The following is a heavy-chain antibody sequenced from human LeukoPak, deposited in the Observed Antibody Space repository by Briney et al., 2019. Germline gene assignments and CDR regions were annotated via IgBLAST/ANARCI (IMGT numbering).Heavy chain of an antibody. D-gene: IGHD3-3*01. Sequence: QAGGSLRLSCAASGFTFSSYGMHWVRQAPGKGLEWVAFIRYDGSNKYYADSVKGRFTISRDNSKNTLYLQMNSLRAEDTALYYCAREERRYDFWSGYYPYYYYYMDVWGKGTTVTVSS. CDR3: AREERRYDFWSGYYPYYYYYMDV. J-gene: IGHJ6*03. CDR1: GFTFSSYG. V-gene: IGHV3-30*02. CDR2: IRYDGSNK.